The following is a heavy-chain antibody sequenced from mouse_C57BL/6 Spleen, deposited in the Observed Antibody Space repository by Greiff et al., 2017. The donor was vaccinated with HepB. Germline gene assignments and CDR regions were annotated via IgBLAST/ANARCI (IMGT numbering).Heavy chain of an antibody. J-gene: IGHJ3*01. CDR1: GYAFSSSW. CDR2: IYPGDGDT. CDR3: ARRGYYGSSYVEFAY. V-gene: IGHV1-82*01. Sequence: QVQLKESGPELVKPGASVKISCKASGYAFSSSWMNWVKQRPGKGLEWIGRIYPGDGDTNYNGKFKGKATLTADKSSSTAYMQLSSLTSEDSAVYFCARRGYYGSSYVEFAYWGQGTLVTVSA. D-gene: IGHD1-1*01.